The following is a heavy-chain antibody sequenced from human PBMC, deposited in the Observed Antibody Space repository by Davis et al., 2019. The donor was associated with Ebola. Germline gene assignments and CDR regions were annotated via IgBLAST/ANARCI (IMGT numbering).Heavy chain of an antibody. CDR2: IRYDGSNK. J-gene: IGHJ4*02. Sequence: GESLKISCAASGFTFSSYGMHWVRQAPGKGLEWVAFIRYDGSNKYYADSVKGRFTISRDNSKNRLYLQMNSLRVEDTAVYYCARGEGAAVAGIPFDYWGQGTLVTVSS. CDR3: ARGEGAAVAGIPFDY. CDR1: GFTFSSYG. V-gene: IGHV3-30*02. D-gene: IGHD6-19*01.